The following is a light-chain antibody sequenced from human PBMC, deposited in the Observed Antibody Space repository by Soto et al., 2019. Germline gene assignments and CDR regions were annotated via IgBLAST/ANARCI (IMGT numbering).Light chain of an antibody. CDR2: ATS. CDR3: QQSHSPPWT. Sequence: DIQMTQSPSSLSASAGDRVTITCRASQTISSYLNWYQQNPGKAPKLLIYATSSLQSGVPSRFSGSGSGTDFTITISSLQPEDFATYYCQQSHSPPWTFGQGTKVEIK. J-gene: IGKJ1*01. CDR1: QTISSY. V-gene: IGKV1-39*01.